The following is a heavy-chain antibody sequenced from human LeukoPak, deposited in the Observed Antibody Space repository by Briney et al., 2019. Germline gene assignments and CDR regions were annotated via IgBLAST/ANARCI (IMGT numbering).Heavy chain of an antibody. CDR1: GGTFSSYA. CDR2: IIPIFGTA. J-gene: IGHJ5*02. V-gene: IGHV1-69*13. D-gene: IGHD3-22*01. CDR3: ARDRGYYDSSGYYSNWFDP. Sequence: ASVKVSCKASGGTFSSYAISWVRQAPGQGLEWMGGIIPIFGTANYAQKFQGRVTITADESTSTAYMELSSLRSEDTAVYYCARDRGYYDSSGYYSNWFDPWGQGTLVTVSS.